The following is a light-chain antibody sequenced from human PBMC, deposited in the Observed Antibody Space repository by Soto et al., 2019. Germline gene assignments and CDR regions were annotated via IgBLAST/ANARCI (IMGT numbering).Light chain of an antibody. CDR1: QSVSSSY. J-gene: IGKJ1*01. CDR2: GAS. CDR3: QLYGSSSWT. V-gene: IGKV3-20*01. Sequence: EIVLTQSPGTLSLSPGERATLSCRASQSVSSSYLAWYQQKPGQAPRLLIYGASSRATGIPDRFSGSGSETDFTLTISRLKPEDYAVYYCQLYGSSSWTFGQGTKQEIK.